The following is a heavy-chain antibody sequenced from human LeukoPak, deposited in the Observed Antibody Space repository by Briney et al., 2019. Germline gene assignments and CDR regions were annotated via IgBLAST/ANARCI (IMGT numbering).Heavy chain of an antibody. Sequence: SQTLSLTCTVSGGSISSGDYYWSWIRQPPGKGLEWIGYIYYSGSTYYNPSLKSRVTISVDTSKNQFSLKLSSVTAADTAVYYCARASTWIVVADRPGSGAFDIWGQGTMVTVSS. CDR1: GGSISSGDYY. J-gene: IGHJ3*02. CDR2: IYYSGST. D-gene: IGHD3-22*01. CDR3: ARASTWIVVADRPGSGAFDI. V-gene: IGHV4-30-4*01.